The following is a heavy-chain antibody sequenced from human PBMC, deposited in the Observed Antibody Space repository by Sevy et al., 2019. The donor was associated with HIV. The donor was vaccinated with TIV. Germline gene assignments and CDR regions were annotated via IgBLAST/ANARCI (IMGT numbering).Heavy chain of an antibody. CDR1: GGSISSNNW. D-gene: IGHD2-2*03. Sequence: SETLSLTCAVSGGSISSNNWWNWVRQTPGKGLEWIGEIYHSGSTNRNPSIKSRVTISVDKSKNQFSLKLSSVTAADTAVYYCARGVGGYCSSTSCHVDYWGQGTLVTVSS. CDR3: ARGVGGYCSSTSCHVDY. J-gene: IGHJ4*02. V-gene: IGHV4-4*02. CDR2: IYHSGST.